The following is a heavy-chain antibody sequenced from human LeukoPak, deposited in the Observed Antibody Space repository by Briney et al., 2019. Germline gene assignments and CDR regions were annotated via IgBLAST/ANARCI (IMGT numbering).Heavy chain of an antibody. J-gene: IGHJ4*02. D-gene: IGHD2-21*02. CDR2: ISSSSSYI. CDR3: AREPYCGGDYYSPINFDY. CDR1: GFTFSSYS. Sequence: GGSPRLSCAASGFTFSSYSMNWVRQAPGKGLEWVSSISSSSSYIYYADSVKGRFTISRDNAKNSLYLQMNSLRAEDTAVYYCAREPYCGGDYYSPINFDYWGQGTLVTVSS. V-gene: IGHV3-21*01.